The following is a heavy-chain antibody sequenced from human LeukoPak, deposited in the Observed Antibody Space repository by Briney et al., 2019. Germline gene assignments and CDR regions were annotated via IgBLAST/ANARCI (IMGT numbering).Heavy chain of an antibody. CDR2: IKSKTDGGTT. CDR3: TTIGVWFGEVFGFDY. J-gene: IGHJ4*02. V-gene: IGHV3-15*01. CDR1: RFTFTAAW. Sequence: PGGSLRLSCVVSRFTFTAAWMSWVRQSPGKGLEWVGRIKSKTDGGTTDYAAPVKGRFTISRDDSKNTLYLQMNSLKTEDTAVYYCTTIGVWFGEVFGFDYWGQGPLVTVSS. D-gene: IGHD3-10*01.